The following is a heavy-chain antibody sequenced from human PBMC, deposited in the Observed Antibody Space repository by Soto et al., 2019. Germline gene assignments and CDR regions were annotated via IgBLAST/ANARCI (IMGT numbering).Heavy chain of an antibody. D-gene: IGHD3-16*01. V-gene: IGHV2-70*11. Sequence: SGPTLVNPTQTLTLTCTFSGFSLSTSGMCVNWIRQPPGKALEWLARIGWDDNKYYNTSLKTRLTISKDTSKNQVVLTMTNMDPVDTATYYCARAKYDYIWGSPDDYYTDVWGKGTTVTVSS. CDR3: ARAKYDYIWGSPDDYYTDV. CDR1: GFSLSTSGMC. J-gene: IGHJ6*03. CDR2: IGWDDNK.